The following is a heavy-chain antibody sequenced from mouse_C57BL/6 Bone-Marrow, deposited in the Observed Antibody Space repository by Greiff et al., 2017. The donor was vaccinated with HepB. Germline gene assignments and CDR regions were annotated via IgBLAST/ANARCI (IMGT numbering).Heavy chain of an antibody. Sequence: QVQLKESGAELVRPGASVTLSCKASGYTFTDYEMHWVKQTPVHGLEWIGAIDPETGGTAYNQKFKGKAILTADKSSSTAYMELRSLTSEDSAVYYCTRGSYDGYYVEYYFDYWGQGTTLTVSS. D-gene: IGHD2-3*01. CDR2: IDPETGGT. V-gene: IGHV1-15*01. J-gene: IGHJ2*01. CDR3: TRGSYDGYYVEYYFDY. CDR1: GYTFTDYE.